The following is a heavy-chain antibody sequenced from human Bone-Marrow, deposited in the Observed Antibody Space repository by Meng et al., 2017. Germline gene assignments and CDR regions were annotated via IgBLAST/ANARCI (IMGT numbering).Heavy chain of an antibody. CDR3: ATRSNYYGSGNYRDYYYYGMDV. D-gene: IGHD3-10*01. V-gene: IGHV1-69*13. CDR2: IILIFGTA. CDR1: GGTFSSYA. Sequence: SVKVSCKASGGTFSSYAISWVRQAPGQGLEWMGGIILIFGTAKYAQKFQGRVTITADESTSTAYMELSSLRSEDTAVYYCATRSNYYGSGNYRDYYYYGMDVWGQGTTVTVSS. J-gene: IGHJ6*02.